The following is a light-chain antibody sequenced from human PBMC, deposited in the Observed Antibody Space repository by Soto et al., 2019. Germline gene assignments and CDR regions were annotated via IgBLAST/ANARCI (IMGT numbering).Light chain of an antibody. Sequence: DIRTCHSASTLSESVETRVTITCRASQTISSWLAWYQQKPGKAPKLLIYKASTLKSGVPSRFSGSGSGTEFTLTISSLQPDDFATYYCQHYNSYSEAFGQGTKVDIK. J-gene: IGKJ1*01. V-gene: IGKV1-5*03. CDR1: QTISSW. CDR2: KAS. CDR3: QHYNSYSEA.